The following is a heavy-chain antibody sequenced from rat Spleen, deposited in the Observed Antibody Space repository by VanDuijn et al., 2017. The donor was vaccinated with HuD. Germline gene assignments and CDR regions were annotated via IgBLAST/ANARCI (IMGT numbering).Heavy chain of an antibody. CDR3: TRSYGGYTSNWFAY. Sequence: QVQLKESGPGLVQPSQTLSLTCTVSGFSLPSNTVHWVRQPPGKGLEWMGGIWGDGSTDYNSALKSRLSISRDTSKNQVFLKMNSLQTDDTAIYFCTRSYGGYTSNWFAYWGQGTLVTVSS. J-gene: IGHJ3*01. CDR1: GFSLPSNT. D-gene: IGHD1-11*01. CDR2: IWGDGST. V-gene: IGHV2-1*01.